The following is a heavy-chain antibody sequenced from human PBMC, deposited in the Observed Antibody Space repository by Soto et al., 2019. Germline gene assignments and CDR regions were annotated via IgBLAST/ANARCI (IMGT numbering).Heavy chain of an antibody. D-gene: IGHD1-20*01. CDR2: ISGSGSST. Sequence: GGSLRLSCAASGFTFSSYAMSWVRQAPGKGLVWVSRISGSGSSTSYADSVKGRFTISRDNAKNTLYLQMNSLRAEDTAVYYCARDNWNDFFPDGMDVWGQGTTVTVSS. CDR1: GFTFSSYA. V-gene: IGHV3-74*01. CDR3: ARDNWNDFFPDGMDV. J-gene: IGHJ6*02.